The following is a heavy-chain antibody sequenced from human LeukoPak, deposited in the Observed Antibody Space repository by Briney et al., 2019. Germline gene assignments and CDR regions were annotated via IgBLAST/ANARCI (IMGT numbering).Heavy chain of an antibody. CDR3: AKEGYDSSGYYYAYFQH. CDR1: GFTFSSYA. D-gene: IGHD3-22*01. V-gene: IGHV3-23*01. CDR2: ISGSGGST. J-gene: IGHJ1*01. Sequence: GGSLRLSCAASGFTFSSYAMSWVRQAPGKGLEWVSAISGSGGSTYYADSVKGRFTISRDNSKNTLYLQMNSLRAEDTAVYYCAKEGYDSSGYYYAYFQHWGQGTLVTVSS.